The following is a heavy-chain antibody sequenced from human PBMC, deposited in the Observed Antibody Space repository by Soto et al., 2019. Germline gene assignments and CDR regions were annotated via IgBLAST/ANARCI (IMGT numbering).Heavy chain of an antibody. CDR2: IYHSGST. CDR1: GGSISSGGYS. Sequence: PSETLSLTCAVSGGSISSGGYSWSWIRQPPGKGLEWIGYIYHSGSTYYNPSLKRRITISVDRSKNQFSLKLSSVTAADTAVYYCASTTVITRRFDYWGKGTLVTV. D-gene: IGHD4-17*01. CDR3: ASTTVITRRFDY. V-gene: IGHV4-30-2*01. J-gene: IGHJ4*02.